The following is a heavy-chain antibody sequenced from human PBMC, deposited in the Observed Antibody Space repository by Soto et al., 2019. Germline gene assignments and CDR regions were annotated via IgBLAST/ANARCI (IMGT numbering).Heavy chain of an antibody. CDR2: INPSGGST. Sequence: QVQLVQSGAEVKKPGASVKVSCKASGYTFTNYYMHWVRQAPGQGLEWMGIINPSGGSTTYAQKFQGRVTMTRYTSTSTVYMELSSLRSEDTAVYYCARGFSSGWPFGYWGQGTPVTVSS. V-gene: IGHV1-46*01. J-gene: IGHJ4*02. D-gene: IGHD6-19*01. CDR1: GYTFTNYY. CDR3: ARGFSSGWPFGY.